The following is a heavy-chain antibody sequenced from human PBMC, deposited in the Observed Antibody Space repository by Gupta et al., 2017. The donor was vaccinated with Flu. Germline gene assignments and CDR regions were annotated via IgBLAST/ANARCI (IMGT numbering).Heavy chain of an antibody. D-gene: IGHD1-26*01. J-gene: IGHJ4*02. CDR2: ISSSGSYI. Sequence: GFSFTSYSMNWVRQAPGKGLEWVPSISSSGSYIYSADSVKGRLTISRDNAKNSLHLQMNSLRAEDTAVYYCARGDSGSHDYWGQGTLVTVSS. CDR3: ARGDSGSHDY. CDR1: GFSFTSYS. V-gene: IGHV3-21*01.